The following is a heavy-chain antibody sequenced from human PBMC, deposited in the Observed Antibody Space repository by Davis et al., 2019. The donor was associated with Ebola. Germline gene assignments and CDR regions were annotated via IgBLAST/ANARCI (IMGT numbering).Heavy chain of an antibody. CDR3: ARDWIVVPAVDGYYNSYGLDV. V-gene: IGHV3-7*03. Sequence: GGSLRLSCAASGFTFSSYWMSWVRQAPGKGLEWVANIKKDGSEEYYVDSVKGRFTISRDNAKNSLYLQMNSLRAEDTAVYYCARDWIVVPAVDGYYNSYGLDVWGQGATVTVSS. CDR2: IKKDGSEE. J-gene: IGHJ6*02. D-gene: IGHD2-2*01. CDR1: GFTFSSYW.